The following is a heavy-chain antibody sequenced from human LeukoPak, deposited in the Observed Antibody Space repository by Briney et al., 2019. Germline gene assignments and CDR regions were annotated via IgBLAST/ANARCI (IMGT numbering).Heavy chain of an antibody. J-gene: IGHJ4*02. Sequence: PGGSLRLSCAASGFTFSSYAMSWVRQAPGKGLEWVSGISGSGDNTYYADSVKGRFTISRDNSKNTLYVQVNSLGTEDTAAYYCAKDFGPTTYYDFWSGPLDGTGCFDYWGQGTLVTVSS. D-gene: IGHD3-3*01. CDR2: ISGSGDNT. CDR1: GFTFSSYA. V-gene: IGHV3-23*01. CDR3: AKDFGPTTYYDFWSGPLDGTGCFDY.